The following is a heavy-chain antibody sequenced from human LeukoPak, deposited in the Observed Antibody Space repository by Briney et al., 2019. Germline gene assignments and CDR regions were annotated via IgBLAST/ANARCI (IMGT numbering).Heavy chain of an antibody. Sequence: GGSLRLSCAASGFTFSDYCMNWVRQAPGKGLEWVSSICGGGNYIYYADSVKGRFTISRDNAQNSLYLQMSSLRDEDTAVFYCARRTYSSGHYDSWGQGTLVTVSS. CDR2: ICGGGNYI. CDR3: ARRTYSSGHYDS. D-gene: IGHD6-19*01. J-gene: IGHJ5*01. V-gene: IGHV3-21*06. CDR1: GFTFSDYC.